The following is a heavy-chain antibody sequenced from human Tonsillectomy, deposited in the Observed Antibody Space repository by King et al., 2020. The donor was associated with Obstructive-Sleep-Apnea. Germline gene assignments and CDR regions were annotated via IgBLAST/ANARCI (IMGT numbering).Heavy chain of an antibody. CDR1: GFTFSNYG. D-gene: IGHD4-17*01. Sequence: HVQLVESGGGVIQPGGSLRLSCAASGFTFSNYGMHWVRQVPGKGLEWVAFIRFDESNKNYADSVKGRFTISRDNSKNTLYLEMSSLRAEDTALYWCAKDLGSTVTHNYFYYAMDVWGQGTTVTVSS. CDR2: IRFDESNK. V-gene: IGHV3-30*02. CDR3: AKDLGSTVTHNYFYYAMDV. J-gene: IGHJ6*02.